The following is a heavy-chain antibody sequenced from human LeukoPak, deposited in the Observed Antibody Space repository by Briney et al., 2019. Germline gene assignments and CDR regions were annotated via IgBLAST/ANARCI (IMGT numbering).Heavy chain of an antibody. CDR1: GGSISSSSYY. CDR3: ARHPSIQLWSHWHFDL. V-gene: IGHV4-39*01. Sequence: SETLSLTCTVSGGSISSSSYYWGWIRQPPGKGLEWIGSIYYSGSTYYNPSLKSRVTISVDTSKNQFSLKLSSVTAADTAVYYCARHPSIQLWSHWHFDLWGRGTLVTVSS. D-gene: IGHD5-18*01. CDR2: IYYSGST. J-gene: IGHJ2*01.